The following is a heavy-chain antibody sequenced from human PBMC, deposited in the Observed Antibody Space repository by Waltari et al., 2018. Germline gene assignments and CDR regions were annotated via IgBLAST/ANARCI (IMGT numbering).Heavy chain of an antibody. V-gene: IGHV3-48*01. J-gene: IGHJ4*02. CDR1: GFTFRSYS. D-gene: IGHD6-13*01. Sequence: EVQLVESGGGLVQPGGSLRLSCAASGFTFRSYSMKWVRQAPGKGLEWVSYISSSSSTIYYADSVKGRFTISRDNAKNSLYLQMNSLRAEDTAVYYCARGVAAAGLDYWGQGTLVTVSS. CDR2: ISSSSSTI. CDR3: ARGVAAAGLDY.